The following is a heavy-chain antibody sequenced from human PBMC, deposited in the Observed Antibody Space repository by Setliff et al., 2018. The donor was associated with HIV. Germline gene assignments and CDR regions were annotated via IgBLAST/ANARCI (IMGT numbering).Heavy chain of an antibody. CDR1: GYTFTDYY. V-gene: IGHV1-2*06. Sequence: ASVKVSCKASGYTFTDYYMHWVRQAPGQGLEWMGRINPNSGGTNYAQKFQGRVTMTRDTSINTAYMELSSLRSEDTAVYYCAREGSSGWYRTGKLAYGMDVWGQGTAVTVSS. J-gene: IGHJ6*02. D-gene: IGHD6-19*01. CDR2: INPNSGGT. CDR3: AREGSSGWYRTGKLAYGMDV.